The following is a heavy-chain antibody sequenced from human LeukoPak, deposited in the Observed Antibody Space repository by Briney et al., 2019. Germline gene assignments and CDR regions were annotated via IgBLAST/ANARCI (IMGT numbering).Heavy chain of an antibody. V-gene: IGHV1-2*06. J-gene: IGHJ4*02. D-gene: IGHD4-17*01. Sequence: ASVKVSCKASGYTFTGYYMHWVRQAPGQGLEWMGRINPNSGGTNYAQKFQGRVTMTRDTSISTAYMELSSMRSEDTAVYYCARVLDYGDYDWGQGTLVTVSS. CDR1: GYTFTGYY. CDR3: ARVLDYGDYD. CDR2: INPNSGGT.